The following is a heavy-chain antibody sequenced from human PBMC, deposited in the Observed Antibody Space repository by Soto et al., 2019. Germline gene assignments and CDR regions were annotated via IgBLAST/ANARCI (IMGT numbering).Heavy chain of an antibody. D-gene: IGHD4-17*01. J-gene: IGHJ6*02. CDR2: IIPIFGTA. V-gene: IGHV1-69*01. CDR3: ARSTTVTTFQPPYGMDV. Sequence: QVQLVQSGAEVKKPGSSVKVSCKASGGTFSSYAISWVRQAPGHGLEWMGGIIPIFGTANYAQKFQGRVTITAEESTSTAYMELSSLRSEDTAVYYCARSTTVTTFQPPYGMDVWGQGTTVTVSS. CDR1: GGTFSSYA.